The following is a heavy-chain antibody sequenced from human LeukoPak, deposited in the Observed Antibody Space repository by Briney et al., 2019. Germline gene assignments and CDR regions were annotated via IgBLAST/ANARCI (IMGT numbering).Heavy chain of an antibody. Sequence: GGSLRLSCAASGFSVSSNCMMWVRQAPGKGLEWVSYINSGSSDKHYTESVRGRFTISRDNAKKTLYLQMNSLRAEDTAVYYCARDTYEPGLIDFWGQGTLVSVSS. CDR1: GFSVSSNC. D-gene: IGHD3-3*01. CDR3: ARDTYEPGLIDF. J-gene: IGHJ4*02. V-gene: IGHV3-21*05. CDR2: INSGSSDK.